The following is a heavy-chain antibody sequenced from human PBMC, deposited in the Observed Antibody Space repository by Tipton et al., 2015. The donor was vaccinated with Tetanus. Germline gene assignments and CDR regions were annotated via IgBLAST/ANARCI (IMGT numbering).Heavy chain of an antibody. D-gene: IGHD7-27*01. CDR2: IYHDGIEK. Sequence: SLRLSCAASGFTLSSYWMSWVRQAPGRGLDWVANIYHDGIEKYYADSMKGRFTVSRGNAKNSLYLQMNSLRAEDTATYYCARVTNWGGSAHWYFDLWGRGTLVTVSS. CDR3: ARVTNWGGSAHWYFDL. CDR1: GFTLSSYW. V-gene: IGHV3-7*05. J-gene: IGHJ2*01.